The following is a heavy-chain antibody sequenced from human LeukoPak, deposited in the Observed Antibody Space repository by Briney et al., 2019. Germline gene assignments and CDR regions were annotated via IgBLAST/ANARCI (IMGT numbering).Heavy chain of an antibody. V-gene: IGHV3-30*02. CDR1: GFTFSSYG. CDR3: AKDRLSTIPQRPRGKDAFDI. J-gene: IGHJ3*02. D-gene: IGHD5/OR15-5a*01. Sequence: GGSLRLSCAAAGFTFSSYGMHWVRQAPGKGLEWVAFIRYDGSNKYYADSVKGRFTISRDNSKNTLYLQMNSLRAEDTAVYYCAKDRLSTIPQRPRGKDAFDIWGQGTMVTVSS. CDR2: IRYDGSNK.